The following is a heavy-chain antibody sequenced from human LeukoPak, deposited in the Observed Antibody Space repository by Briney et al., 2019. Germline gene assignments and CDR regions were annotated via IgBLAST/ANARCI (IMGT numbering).Heavy chain of an antibody. V-gene: IGHV1-69*13. D-gene: IGHD2-15*01. Sequence: ASVKVSCKASGGTFSSYAISWVRQAPGQGLGWMGGIIPIFGTANYAQKFQGRVTITADESTSTAYMELSSLRSEDTAVYYCARADCSGGSCCFDYWGQGTLVTVSS. CDR2: IIPIFGTA. J-gene: IGHJ4*02. CDR3: ARADCSGGSCCFDY. CDR1: GGTFSSYA.